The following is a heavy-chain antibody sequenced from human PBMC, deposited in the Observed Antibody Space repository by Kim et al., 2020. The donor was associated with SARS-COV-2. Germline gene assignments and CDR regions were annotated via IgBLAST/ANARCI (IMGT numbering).Heavy chain of an antibody. CDR1: GGTFSSYA. CDR2: IIPIFGTA. V-gene: IGHV1-69*13. CDR3: ARMTPQAFYYYYGMDV. Sequence: SVKVSCKASGGTFSSYAISWVRQAPGQGLEWMGGIIPIFGTANYAQKFQGRVTITADESTSTAYMELGSLRSEDTAVYYCARMTPQAFYYYYGMDVWGQVTTVTVSS. D-gene: IGHD2-15*01. J-gene: IGHJ6*02.